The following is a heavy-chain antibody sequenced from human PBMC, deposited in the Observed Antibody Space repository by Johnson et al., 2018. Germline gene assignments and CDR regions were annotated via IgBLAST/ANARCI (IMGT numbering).Heavy chain of an antibody. Sequence: QVQLQESGPRLVRPSETLSLTCTVSGGSISTYYWSWIRQPPGRGLEWIGYISYSGSTNYNPSLKSRVTISVDTSKNQFSLTLISVTAADTAVYYCAKESVGYDSSGYYSNYYYYYMDVWGKGTTVTVSS. CDR1: GGSISTYY. V-gene: IGHV4-59*01. J-gene: IGHJ6*03. CDR2: ISYSGST. CDR3: AKESVGYDSSGYYSNYYYYYMDV. D-gene: IGHD3-22*01.